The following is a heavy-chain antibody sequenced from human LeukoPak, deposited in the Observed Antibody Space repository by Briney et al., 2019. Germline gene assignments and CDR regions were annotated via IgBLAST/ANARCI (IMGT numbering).Heavy chain of an antibody. Sequence: GGSLRLSCAASGFTFSSYWMSWVRQAPGKGLEWVANIKQDGSEKYYVDSVKGRFTLSRDNAKNSLYLQMNSLRAEDTAVYYCARDPVSTSWYRDYHYYYTDVWGKGTTVTVSS. J-gene: IGHJ6*03. D-gene: IGHD6-13*01. CDR2: IKQDGSEK. V-gene: IGHV3-7*01. CDR1: GFTFSSYW. CDR3: ARDPVSTSWYRDYHYYYTDV.